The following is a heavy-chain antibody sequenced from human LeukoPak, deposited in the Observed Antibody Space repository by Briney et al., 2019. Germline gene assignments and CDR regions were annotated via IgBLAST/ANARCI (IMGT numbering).Heavy chain of an antibody. Sequence: AGGSLRLSCSASGFTFNDYCMHWVRQAPGKGLEWISLITSDGDSTYYADSVKGRFTISRDNAKNSVYLQMNNLRAADTAMYYCTKSGTTFDYWGLGTLVTVSS. V-gene: IGHV3-43D*04. CDR2: ITSDGDST. J-gene: IGHJ4*02. CDR3: TKSGTTFDY. CDR1: GFTFNDYC. D-gene: IGHD1-14*01.